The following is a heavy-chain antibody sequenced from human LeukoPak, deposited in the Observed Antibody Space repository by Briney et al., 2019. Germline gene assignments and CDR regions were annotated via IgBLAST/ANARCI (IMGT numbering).Heavy chain of an antibody. CDR1: GYTLTGYS. D-gene: IGHD5-18*01. J-gene: IGHJ5*02. CDR2: INPHSGGT. V-gene: IGHV1-2*02. Sequence: GASVKVSCKASGYTLTGYSMHWVRQAPGQGLEWMGWINPHSGGTNYAQKFQGRVTMTRDTSISTAYMELSRLRSDDTDVYYCARGRGYSYGSNWFDPWGQGTLVTVSS. CDR3: ARGRGYSYGSNWFDP.